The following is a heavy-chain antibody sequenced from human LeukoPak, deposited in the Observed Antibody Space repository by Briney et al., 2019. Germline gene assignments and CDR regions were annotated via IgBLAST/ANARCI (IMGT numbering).Heavy chain of an antibody. CDR2: TSGSGGST. D-gene: IGHD6-6*01. CDR3: ARSSWYSSSSAEWFPFDY. V-gene: IGHV3-23*01. Sequence: GGSLRLSCAASGFTFSSYAMSWVRQAPGKGLEWVSGTSGSGGSTYYADSVKGRFTISRDNSKNTLFLQMNSLRAEDTAVYYCARSSWYSSSSAEWFPFDYWGQGTLVTVSS. J-gene: IGHJ4*02. CDR1: GFTFSSYA.